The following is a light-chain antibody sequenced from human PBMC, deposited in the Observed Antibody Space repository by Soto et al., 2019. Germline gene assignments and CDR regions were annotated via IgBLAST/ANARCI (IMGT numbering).Light chain of an antibody. CDR3: RSYDSSLSGWV. Sequence: QSVLTQPPSVSGAPGQRVTISCTESSSNIGAGYDVHWYQQLPGTAPKLLIYGNSNRPSGVPDRFSGSKSGTSASLAITGIQAEDEADYYCRSYDSSLSGWVFGGGTKLTVL. CDR2: GNS. V-gene: IGLV1-40*01. CDR1: SSNIGAGYD. J-gene: IGLJ3*02.